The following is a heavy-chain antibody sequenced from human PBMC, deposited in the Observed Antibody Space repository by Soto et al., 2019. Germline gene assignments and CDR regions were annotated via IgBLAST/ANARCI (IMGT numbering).Heavy chain of an antibody. J-gene: IGHJ4*02. CDR2: ISAYNGNT. CDR1: GYTFTSYG. CDR3: ARDLGGSYYAPVDY. Sequence: QVQLVQSGAEVKKPGASVKVSCKASGYTFTSYGISWVRQAPGQGLEWMGWISAYNGNTKYAQKFQGRVTMTPETSTSTAYMELRSLRSDDTAVYYCARDLGGSYYAPVDYWGQGTLVTVSS. D-gene: IGHD1-26*01. V-gene: IGHV1-18*01.